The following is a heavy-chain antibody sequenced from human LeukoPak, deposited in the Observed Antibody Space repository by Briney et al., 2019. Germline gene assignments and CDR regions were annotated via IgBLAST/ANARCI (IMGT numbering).Heavy chain of an antibody. Sequence: GGSLRLSCAASGFTFSSYWMSWVRQAPGKGLEWVSVIYSGGNTYYADSVKGRFTISRDNSKNTLYLQMNSLRVEDTAVYYCARVGGSSYNYWGQGTLVTVSS. J-gene: IGHJ4*02. CDR3: ARVGGSSYNY. CDR2: IYSGGNT. CDR1: GFTFSSYW. D-gene: IGHD1-26*01. V-gene: IGHV3-53*01.